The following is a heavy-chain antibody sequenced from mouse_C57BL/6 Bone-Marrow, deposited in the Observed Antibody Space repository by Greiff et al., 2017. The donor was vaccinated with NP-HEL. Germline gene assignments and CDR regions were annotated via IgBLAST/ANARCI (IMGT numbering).Heavy chain of an antibody. CDR1: GYTFTSYW. V-gene: IGHV1-55*01. CDR3: ARTLLHYYGSDWYFDV. D-gene: IGHD1-1*01. J-gene: IGHJ1*03. Sequence: QVQLQQSGTVLARPGASVKMSCKTSGYTFTSYWITWVKQRPGQGLEWIGDIYPGSGSTNYNEKFKSKATLTVDTSSSTAYMQLSSLTSEDSAVYYCARTLLHYYGSDWYFDVWGTGTTVTVSS. CDR2: IYPGSGST.